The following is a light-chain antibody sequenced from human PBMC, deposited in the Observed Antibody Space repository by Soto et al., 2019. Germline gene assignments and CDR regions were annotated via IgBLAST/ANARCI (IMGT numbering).Light chain of an antibody. CDR3: SSYTSNTTPYV. Sequence: QSALTQPASVSGSPGQSIAISCTGTSSDVGAYNYVSWYQQHPGKVPKLVIYDVTNRPSGVSDRFSGSKSGNTASLTISGLQAEDEADSYCSSYTSNTTPYVFGTGTKLTVL. V-gene: IGLV2-14*01. J-gene: IGLJ1*01. CDR2: DVT. CDR1: SSDVGAYNY.